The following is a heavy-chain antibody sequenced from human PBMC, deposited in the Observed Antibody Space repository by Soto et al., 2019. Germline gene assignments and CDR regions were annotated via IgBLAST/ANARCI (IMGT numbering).Heavy chain of an antibody. D-gene: IGHD3-10*01. V-gene: IGHV4-30-4*01. CDR2: IYYSGST. CDR1: GGSISSGDYY. CDR3: ARDASGSGSYSYYYGMDV. J-gene: IGHJ6*02. Sequence: SETLSLTFTVSGGSISSGDYYWSWIRQPPGKGLEWIGYIYYSGSTYYNPSLKSRVTISVATSKNQFSLKLSSVTAADTAVYYCARDASGSGSYSYYYGMDVWGQGTTVTVSS.